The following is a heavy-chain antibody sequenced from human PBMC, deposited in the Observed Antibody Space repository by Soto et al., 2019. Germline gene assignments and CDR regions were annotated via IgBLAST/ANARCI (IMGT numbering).Heavy chain of an antibody. V-gene: IGHV3-33*01. J-gene: IGHJ3*02. CDR1: GFTFSSYG. D-gene: IGHD3-9*01. Sequence: QVQLVESGGGVVQPGRSLRLSCAASGFTFSSYGMHWVRKAPGKGLEWVAVIWYDGSNKYYADSVKGRFTISRDNSKNTLYLQMNSLRAEDTAVYYCARDYDILTGYFKGDAFDIWGQGTMVTVSS. CDR3: ARDYDILTGYFKGDAFDI. CDR2: IWYDGSNK.